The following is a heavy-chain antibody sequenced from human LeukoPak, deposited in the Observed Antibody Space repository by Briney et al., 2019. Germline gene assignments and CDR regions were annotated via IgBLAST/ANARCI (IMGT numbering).Heavy chain of an antibody. V-gene: IGHV3-21*01. Sequence: GGSLRLSCAASGFTFSSYSMNWVRQAPGKGLEWVSSISSSSSYIYYADSVKGRFTISRDNAKNSLYLQMNSLRAEDTAVYYCARDRLYYIVVVPAANNGYYYYGRDVGGQGTTVTVSS. D-gene: IGHD2-2*01. CDR1: GFTFSSYS. CDR3: ARDRLYYIVVVPAANNGYYYYGRDV. J-gene: IGHJ6*02. CDR2: ISSSSSYI.